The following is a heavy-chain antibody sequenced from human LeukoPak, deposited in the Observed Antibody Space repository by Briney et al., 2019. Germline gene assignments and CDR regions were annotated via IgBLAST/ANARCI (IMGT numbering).Heavy chain of an antibody. Sequence: PSETLSLTCTVSGGSISSSSYYWGWIRQPPGKGLEWIGSIYYSGSTYYNPSLKSRVTISVDASKNHFSLRLSSVTAADTAVYYCARGQGRYFDWFDPWGQGTLVTLSS. CDR1: GGSISSSSYY. J-gene: IGHJ5*02. CDR2: IYYSGST. V-gene: IGHV4-39*07. CDR3: ARGQGRYFDWFDP. D-gene: IGHD3-9*01.